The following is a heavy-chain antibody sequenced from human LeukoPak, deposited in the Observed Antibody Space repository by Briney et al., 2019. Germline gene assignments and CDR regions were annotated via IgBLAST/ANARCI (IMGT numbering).Heavy chain of an antibody. CDR2: IYYSGST. D-gene: IGHD2-2*01. V-gene: IGHV4-59*01. Sequence: SETLSLTCTVSGGSISSYYWSWIRQPPGKGLEWIGYIYYSGSTNYNPSLKSRVTISVDTSKNQFSLKLSSVTAADTAVYYCARGPGYCSSTSCYYYFDYWGQGTLVTVSS. CDR3: ARGPGYCSSTSCYYYFDY. CDR1: GGSISSYY. J-gene: IGHJ4*02.